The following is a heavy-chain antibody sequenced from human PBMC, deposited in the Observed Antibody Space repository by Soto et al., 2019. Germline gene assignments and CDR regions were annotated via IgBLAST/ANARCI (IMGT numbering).Heavy chain of an antibody. Sequence: ASVKVSCKASSYTFSSYGISWVRQAPGQGLEWLGLINPSSGSTSYTQKFQGRVTMTTDTPTSTVYMELSSLRSEDTAVYYCARDGGDRWFDPWGQGTLVTVSS. V-gene: IGHV1-46*01. D-gene: IGHD2-21*02. CDR2: INPSSGST. J-gene: IGHJ5*02. CDR3: ARDGGDRWFDP. CDR1: SYTFSSYG.